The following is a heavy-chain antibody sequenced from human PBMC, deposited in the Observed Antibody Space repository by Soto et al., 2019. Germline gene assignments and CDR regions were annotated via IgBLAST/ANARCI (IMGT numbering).Heavy chain of an antibody. D-gene: IGHD1-7*01. CDR3: ARPWNSQSWDFDL. CDR1: GGSISSYY. V-gene: IGHV4-59*08. J-gene: IGHJ2*01. CDR2: IYYSGST. Sequence: SETLSLTCTVSGGSISSYYWSWIRQPPGKGLEWIGYIYYSGSTNYNPSLKSRVTMSVDTSKNQFSLELTSVTAADTAVYYCARPWNSQSWDFDLWGRGTLVTVSS.